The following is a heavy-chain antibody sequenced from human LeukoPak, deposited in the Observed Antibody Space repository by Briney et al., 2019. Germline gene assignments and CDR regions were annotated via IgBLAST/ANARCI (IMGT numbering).Heavy chain of an antibody. CDR1: GFTFSSYA. Sequence: GGSLRLSCAASGFTFSSYAMSWVRQAPGKGLEWVSAISGSGGSTYYADSVKGRFTISRDNSKNTLYLQMNSLRAEDTAVYYCARGRLNYYGSGRDWFDPWGQGTLVTVSS. D-gene: IGHD3-10*01. CDR2: ISGSGGST. V-gene: IGHV3-23*01. CDR3: ARGRLNYYGSGRDWFDP. J-gene: IGHJ5*02.